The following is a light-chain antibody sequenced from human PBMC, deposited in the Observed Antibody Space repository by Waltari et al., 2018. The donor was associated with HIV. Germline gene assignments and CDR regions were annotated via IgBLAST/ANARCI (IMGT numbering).Light chain of an antibody. J-gene: IGKJ4*01. Sequence: EIVWTQSPATLSLSPGERAPLSCRASQGVSSYLAWYQQKPGRAPRLLIYDASNRATGIPARFSGSGSGTEFTLTISSLEPEDFAVYYCQQRSNWPLTFGGGTKVEIK. CDR2: DAS. V-gene: IGKV3-11*01. CDR3: QQRSNWPLT. CDR1: QGVSSY.